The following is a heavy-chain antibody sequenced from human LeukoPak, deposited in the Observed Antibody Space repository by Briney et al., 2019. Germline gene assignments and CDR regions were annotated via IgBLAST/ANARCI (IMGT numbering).Heavy chain of an antibody. J-gene: IGHJ6*03. CDR2: IEQDGSEK. CDR3: ARSSITMVRGVIKSTTSWYHYYNMDV. Sequence: GGSLRLSCAASGFTFSSYSMSWVRQAPGKGLEWVANIEQDGSEKNYVGSVKGRFTIARDNAKNSLYLQMNSLRAEDTAVYYCARSSITMVRGVIKSTTSWYHYYNMDVWGKGTTVTVSS. CDR1: GFTFSSYS. V-gene: IGHV3-7*01. D-gene: IGHD3-10*01.